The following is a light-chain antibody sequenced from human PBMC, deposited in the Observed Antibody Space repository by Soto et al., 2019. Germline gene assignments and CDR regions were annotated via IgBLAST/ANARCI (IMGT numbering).Light chain of an antibody. CDR1: QSVLYSSNNKNY. V-gene: IGKV4-1*01. CDR2: WAS. J-gene: IGKJ4*01. Sequence: DIVMTQSPDSLAVSLGERATINCKSSQSVLYSSNNKNYLAWYQQKPGQPPKLLIYWASTRESGVPDRFSAGGSGTDFTLTISSLQAEDDAIYYCQQYYTTPLTFGGGTKVEIK. CDR3: QQYYTTPLT.